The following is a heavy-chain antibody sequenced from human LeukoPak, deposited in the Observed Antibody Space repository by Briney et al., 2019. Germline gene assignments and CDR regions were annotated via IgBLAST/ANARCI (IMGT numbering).Heavy chain of an antibody. V-gene: IGHV4-34*01. CDR2: INHSGST. D-gene: IGHD3-16*02. CDR3: ARRGYDYVWGSYRPNWFDP. Sequence: GTLRLSCGASGFTFSSYGMSWVRQPPGKGLEWIGEINHSGSTNYNPSLKSRVTISVDTSKNQFSLKLSSVTAADTAVYYCARRGYDYVWGSYRPNWFDPWGQGTLVTVSS. J-gene: IGHJ5*02. CDR1: GFTFSSYG.